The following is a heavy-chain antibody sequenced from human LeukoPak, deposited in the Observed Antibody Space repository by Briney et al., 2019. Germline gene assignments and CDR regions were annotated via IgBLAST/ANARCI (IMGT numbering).Heavy chain of an antibody. V-gene: IGHV3-7*05. Sequence: GGSLRLSCAASGFTFSKYWMSWVRQAPGKGLEWVANIKQDGSEKYYVDSVKGRFTISRDNAKNSLYLQMNSLRAEATAVYYCARLGIAVAGTANWFDPWGQGTLVTVSS. J-gene: IGHJ5*02. D-gene: IGHD6-19*01. CDR3: ARLGIAVAGTANWFDP. CDR1: GFTFSKYW. CDR2: IKQDGSEK.